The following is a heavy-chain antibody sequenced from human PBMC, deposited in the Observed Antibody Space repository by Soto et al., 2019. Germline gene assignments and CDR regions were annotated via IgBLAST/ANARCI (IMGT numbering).Heavy chain of an antibody. CDR3: ARGHFWSGYRHYYYGMDV. CDR2: IIPIFGTA. CDR1: GGTFSSYA. V-gene: IGHV1-69*13. J-gene: IGHJ6*02. Sequence: SLKVSCKASGGTFSSYAISWVRQAPGQGLEWMGGIIPIFGTANYAQKFQGRVTITADESTSTAYMELSSLRSEDTAVYYCARGHFWSGYRHYYYGMDVWGQGTTVTVSS. D-gene: IGHD3-3*02.